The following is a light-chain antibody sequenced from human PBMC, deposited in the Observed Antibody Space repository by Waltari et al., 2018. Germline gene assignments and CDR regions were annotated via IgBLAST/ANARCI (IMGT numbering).Light chain of an antibody. J-gene: IGLJ1*01. V-gene: IGLV2-11*01. CDR3: CSYAGRYTNYV. Sequence: QSALTQPPSVSGSPGQSVTISCTGTPSDFGPYDYFSLYQQRPGKAPKLIIYDVTERPSGVPDRFSGSKSDNKASLTISGLQADDEADYYCCSYAGRYTNYVFGSGTKVTVL. CDR1: PSDFGPYDY. CDR2: DVT.